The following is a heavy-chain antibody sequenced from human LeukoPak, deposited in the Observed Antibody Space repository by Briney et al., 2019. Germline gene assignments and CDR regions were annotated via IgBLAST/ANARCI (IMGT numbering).Heavy chain of an antibody. D-gene: IGHD6-19*01. V-gene: IGHV3-64D*06. Sequence: GGSLRLSCSASGLLFGSNAMHWVPRARGKGGEYVSAFSCNEDTTYYTHCVRHIYPIPRDNYKNTLYLQMCSLRAEDMAVYYCVRASYSSGWYGDCWGQGTLVTVS. CDR1: GLLFGSNA. CDR3: VRASYSSGWYGDC. J-gene: IGHJ4*02. CDR2: FSCNEDTT.